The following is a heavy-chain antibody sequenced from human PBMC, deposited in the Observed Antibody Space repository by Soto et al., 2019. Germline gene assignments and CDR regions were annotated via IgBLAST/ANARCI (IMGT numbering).Heavy chain of an antibody. CDR2: IIPILGIA. D-gene: IGHD4-17*01. V-gene: IGHV1-69*04. CDR3: ARDPDYGDYEYYFVY. J-gene: IGHJ4*02. CDR1: GGTFSSYT. Sequence: SVKVSCKASGGTFSSYTISWVRQAPGQGLEWMGRIIPILGIANYAQKFQGRVTITADKSTSTAYMELSSLRSEDTAVYYCARDPDYGDYEYYFVYCGQGTLVTVSS.